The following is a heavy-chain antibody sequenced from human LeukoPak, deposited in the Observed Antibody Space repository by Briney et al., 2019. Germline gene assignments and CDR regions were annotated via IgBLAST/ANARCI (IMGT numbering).Heavy chain of an antibody. CDR1: GGSITSYY. CDR3: ARGGVDYDSSGLIDS. D-gene: IGHD3-22*01. V-gene: IGHV4-59*01. J-gene: IGHJ4*02. CDR2: IYYSGST. Sequence: SETLSLSCTVSGGSITSYYWSWIRQPPGQGLEWIGYIYYSGSTNYNPSLKSRVTISVDTSKNQFSLKLSSVTAADTAVYYCARGGVDYDSSGLIDSWGQGTLVTVSS.